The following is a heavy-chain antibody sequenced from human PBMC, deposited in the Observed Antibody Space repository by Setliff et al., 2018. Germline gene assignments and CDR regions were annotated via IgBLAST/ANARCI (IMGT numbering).Heavy chain of an antibody. D-gene: IGHD2-15*01. CDR2: IKQDGSEK. CDR3: ARGKGIWPRGYFDY. J-gene: IGHJ4*02. V-gene: IGHV3-7*03. Sequence: GGSLRLSCVASGFTISNYWMAWVRQAPGKGLEWVANIKQDGSEKYYVDSVKGRFTISRDNAKNSLYLQMNSLRAEDTAVYYCARGKGIWPRGYFDYWGQGTLVTVSS. CDR1: GFTISNYW.